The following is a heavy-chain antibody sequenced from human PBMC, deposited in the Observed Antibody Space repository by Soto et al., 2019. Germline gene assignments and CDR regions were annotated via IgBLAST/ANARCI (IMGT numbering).Heavy chain of an antibody. CDR3: AKAGYRDSQGNYYLGIDY. J-gene: IGHJ4*02. Sequence: VQLLESGGGLVQPGGSLRLSCAASGFAFNICAMAWVRQAPGKGLEWVSTISGSGGKTYDADSVKGRFTSSRDNSRTTLYLQMNSLRVEDTVVYYCAKAGYRDSQGNYYLGIDYWGRGTLVTVSS. CDR1: GFAFNICA. CDR2: ISGSGGKT. D-gene: IGHD3-22*01. V-gene: IGHV3-23*01.